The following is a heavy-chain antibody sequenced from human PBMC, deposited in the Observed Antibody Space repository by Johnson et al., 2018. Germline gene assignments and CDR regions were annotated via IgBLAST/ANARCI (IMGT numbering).Heavy chain of an antibody. CDR3: AKDPWSEYSSGGVIYYSYMDV. V-gene: IGHV3-30*18. Sequence: QVRLGEAGGGVVQPGRSLRLSCAASGFTFSNYGMPWVRQAPGKGLEWVAIISSDGSNEYYGDSVKGRFTISRDNSKDTLYLQMNSLRAEDTAVDYCAKDPWSEYSSGGVIYYSYMDVWGKGTTVTVSS. D-gene: IGHD6-19*01. CDR1: GFTFSNYG. CDR2: ISSDGSNE. J-gene: IGHJ6*03.